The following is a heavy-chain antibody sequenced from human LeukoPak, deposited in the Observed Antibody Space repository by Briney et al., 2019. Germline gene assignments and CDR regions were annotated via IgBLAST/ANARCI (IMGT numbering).Heavy chain of an antibody. CDR1: GFTFSSYG. D-gene: IGHD6-6*01. CDR3: AKAAMYSSSSHYYYYYYMDV. J-gene: IGHJ6*03. Sequence: PGGSLRLSCAASGFTFSSYGMHWVRQAPGKGLEWVAVIWYDGSNKYYADSVKGRFTISRDNSKNTLYLQMNSLRAEDTAVYYCAKAAMYSSSSHYYYYYYMDVWGKGTTVTVSS. V-gene: IGHV3-33*06. CDR2: IWYDGSNK.